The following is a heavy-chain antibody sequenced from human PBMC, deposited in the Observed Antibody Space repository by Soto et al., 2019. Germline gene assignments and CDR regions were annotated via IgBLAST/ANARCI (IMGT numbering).Heavy chain of an antibody. V-gene: IGHV4-31*03. Sequence: SETLSLTCTVSGGSTSSGGFYWSWIRQHPGKGLEWIGYIYYSGISYYNPSLKSRVSISLDTSRNQFSMTLNSVTAADTAVYYYARNGYTYGMDVWGQGATVTVSS. CDR1: GGSTSSGGFY. CDR3: ARNGYTYGMDV. CDR2: IYYSGIS. D-gene: IGHD5-18*01. J-gene: IGHJ6*02.